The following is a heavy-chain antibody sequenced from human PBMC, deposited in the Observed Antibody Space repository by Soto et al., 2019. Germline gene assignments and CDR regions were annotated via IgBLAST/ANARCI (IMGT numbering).Heavy chain of an antibody. CDR1: GFTFSDFY. CDR2: ISDSGNTI. CDR3: XXXXXXXXXXXXXXP. Sequence: VQLVQSGGGLVSPGESLTLSCKASGFTFSDFYMIWVRXXPXXXXXXVSYISDSGNTIYYADSVRARFVTFRDNAAHSVSXQMXXXXXXXXXXXXXXXXXXXXXXXXXXXPWGQGSLVTVSS. J-gene: IGHJ5*02. V-gene: IGHV3-11*01.